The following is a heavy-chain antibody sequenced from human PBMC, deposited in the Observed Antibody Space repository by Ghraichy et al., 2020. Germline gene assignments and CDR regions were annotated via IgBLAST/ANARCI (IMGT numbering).Heavy chain of an antibody. CDR2: IYYSGST. V-gene: IGHV4-39*01. CDR1: GGSISSSSYY. Sequence: SETLSLTCTVSGGSISSSSYYWGWIRQPPGKGLEWIGSIYYSGSTHYNPSLKSRVTISVDTSKNQFSLKLSSVTAADTAVYYCARHTYDSSGQLEYYYYGMDVWGQGTTVTVSS. J-gene: IGHJ6*02. D-gene: IGHD3-22*01. CDR3: ARHTYDSSGQLEYYYYGMDV.